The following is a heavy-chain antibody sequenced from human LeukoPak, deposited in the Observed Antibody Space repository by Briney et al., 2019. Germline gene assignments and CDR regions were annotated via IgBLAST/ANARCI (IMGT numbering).Heavy chain of an antibody. CDR2: ISSTSAYI. CDR1: GFSLRSYT. V-gene: IGHV3-21*01. CDR3: ARVAVAGPTGWFDS. J-gene: IGHJ5*01. D-gene: IGHD6-19*01. Sequence: GGSLRLSCAASGFSLRSYTVTWVRQAPGKGLEWVSSISSTSAYIYYAESVKGRFSISRDNVDNVVHLQMSSLRNEDTAFYYCARVAVAGPTGWFDSWGQGTLVTVSS.